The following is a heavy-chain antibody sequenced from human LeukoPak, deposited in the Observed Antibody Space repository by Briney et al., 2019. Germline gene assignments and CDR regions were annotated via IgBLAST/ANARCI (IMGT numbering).Heavy chain of an antibody. CDR2: IYYTGRT. V-gene: IGHV4-59*01. CDR3: AKGAGPPWFDP. D-gene: IGHD6-19*01. CDR1: GGSINDYY. J-gene: IGHJ5*02. Sequence: PSETLSLTCTVSGGSINDYYWSWIRQSPGKGLEWIGYIYYTGRTKYNPSVQSRVTISVDTSKNQFSLNLRSVTSADTAVYYCAKGAGPPWFDPWGQGILVTVSS.